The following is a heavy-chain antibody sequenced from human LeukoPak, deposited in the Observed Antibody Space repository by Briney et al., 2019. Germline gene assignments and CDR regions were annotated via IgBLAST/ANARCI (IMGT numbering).Heavy chain of an antibody. CDR3: ARARITIFGVVIIEHRVFDY. V-gene: IGHV1-46*01. D-gene: IGHD3-3*01. CDR1: GFTFTSYY. J-gene: IGHJ4*02. CDR2: INPSGSYT. Sequence: ASVKVSCKASGFTFTSYYMHWVRQAPGQGLEWMGIINPSGSYTSYAQKFQGRVTMTRDTSTSTVYMELSSLRSEGTAVYYCARARITIFGVVIIEHRVFDYWGQGTLVTVSS.